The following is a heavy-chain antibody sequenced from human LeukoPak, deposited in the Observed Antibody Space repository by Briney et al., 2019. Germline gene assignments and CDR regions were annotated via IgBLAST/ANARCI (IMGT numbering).Heavy chain of an antibody. Sequence: GGSLRLSCAASGFTFSSYWMSWARQAPGKGLEWVANIKQEGSEKYYVVSVKGRFTISRDNAKKSLYLQMNSLRAEDTAVFYCARDRDNITCPHDHWGQGTLVTVSS. D-gene: IGHD2/OR15-2a*01. CDR2: IKQEGSEK. CDR3: ARDRDNITCPHDH. CDR1: GFTFSSYW. J-gene: IGHJ4*02. V-gene: IGHV3-7*05.